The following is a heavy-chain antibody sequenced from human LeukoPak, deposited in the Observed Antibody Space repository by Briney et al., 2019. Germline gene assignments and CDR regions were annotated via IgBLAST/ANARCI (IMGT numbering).Heavy chain of an antibody. V-gene: IGHV1-2*02. D-gene: IGHD6-19*01. Sequence: GASVKVSCKASGYTFTNYGISWVRQAPGQGLEWMGWINPNSGGTNYAQKFQGRVTMTRDTSISTAYMELSRLRSDDTAVYYCARPAGVTPVFDYWGQGTLVTVSS. J-gene: IGHJ4*02. CDR2: INPNSGGT. CDR3: ARPAGVTPVFDY. CDR1: GYTFTNYG.